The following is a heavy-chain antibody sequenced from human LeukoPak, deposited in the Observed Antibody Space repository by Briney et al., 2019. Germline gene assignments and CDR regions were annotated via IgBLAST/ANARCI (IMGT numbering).Heavy chain of an antibody. Sequence: PGGSLRLSCVASGFTFANYWMNWVRQAPGKGPEWVANIKQDGSEEYYADSVKGRFTVSRDNGENSLNLQMNSLGAEDTAVYYCARWAGVTDYWGQGTLVTVSS. D-gene: IGHD5-18*01. CDR2: IKQDGSEE. CDR1: GFTFANYW. V-gene: IGHV3-7*01. J-gene: IGHJ4*02. CDR3: ARWAGVTDY.